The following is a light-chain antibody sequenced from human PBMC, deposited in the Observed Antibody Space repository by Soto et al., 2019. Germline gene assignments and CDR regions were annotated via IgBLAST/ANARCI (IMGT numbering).Light chain of an antibody. CDR3: QQYNGYPLT. Sequence: DIQMTQSPSTLSASVGDRVTITCRASQTLRTWLAWCQQKPGKAPKLLIYDVSILQSGVPSRFSGSGSGTEFTLTICSLQPDDFATYYCQQYNGYPLTFGGGTKVEFK. CDR2: DVS. V-gene: IGKV1-5*01. CDR1: QTLRTW. J-gene: IGKJ4*01.